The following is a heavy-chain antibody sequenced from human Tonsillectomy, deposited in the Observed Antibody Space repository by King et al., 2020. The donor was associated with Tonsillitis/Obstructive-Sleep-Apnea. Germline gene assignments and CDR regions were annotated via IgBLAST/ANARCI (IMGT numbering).Heavy chain of an antibody. Sequence: VQLVESGGGLVQPGGSLRLSCAASGFAFSNYLMHWVRQAPGKGLVWVSRIQSDGSATNYADSVKGRFTISRDNTKNTVDLQMNGLRAEDTAVYYCTRDLVNGVPDAFDIWGQGTMVTVSS. V-gene: IGHV3-74*01. CDR1: GFAFSNYL. CDR3: TRDLVNGVPDAFDI. J-gene: IGHJ3*02. CDR2: IQSDGSAT. D-gene: IGHD2-8*01.